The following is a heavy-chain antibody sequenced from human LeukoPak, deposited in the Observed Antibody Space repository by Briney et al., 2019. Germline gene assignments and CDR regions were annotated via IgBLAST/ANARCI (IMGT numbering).Heavy chain of an antibody. CDR2: INPGGGST. V-gene: IGHV1-46*01. D-gene: IGHD5-18*01. CDR1: GYTLTSHY. CDR3: ARAVGEYSYGDY. J-gene: IGHJ4*02. Sequence: ASVKVSCKASGYTLTSHYMNWVRQARGQGLEWMGIINPGGGSTTYAQKFQGRVTMTRDTSTSTVYMELSSLRSEDTAVYYCARAVGEYSYGDYWGQGTLVTVSS.